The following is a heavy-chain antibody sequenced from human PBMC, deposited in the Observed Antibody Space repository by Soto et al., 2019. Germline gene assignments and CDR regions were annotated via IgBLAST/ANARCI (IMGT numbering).Heavy chain of an antibody. V-gene: IGHV4-4*07. D-gene: IGHD3-22*01. Sequence: PSETLSLTCTVSGGSISSYYWSWIRQPAGKGLEWIGRIYTSGSTNYNPSLKSRVTMSVDTSKNQFSLKLSSVTAADTAVYYCARDYYDSSGRRYNWFDPWGHGTLVTVSS. CDR2: IYTSGST. CDR1: GGSISSYY. J-gene: IGHJ5*02. CDR3: ARDYYDSSGRRYNWFDP.